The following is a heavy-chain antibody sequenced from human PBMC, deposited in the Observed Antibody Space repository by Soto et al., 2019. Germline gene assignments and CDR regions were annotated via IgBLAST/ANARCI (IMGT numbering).Heavy chain of an antibody. V-gene: IGHV4-31*03. CDR1: GGSISSGGYY. CDR3: ARETRFLEWLLPSYGMDV. Sequence: PSETLSLTCTVSGGSISSGGYYWSWIRQHPGKGLEWIGYIYYSGSTYYNPSLKSRVTISVDTSKNQFSLKLSSVTAADTAVYYCARETRFLEWLLPSYGMDVWGQGTTVTVSS. D-gene: IGHD3-3*01. CDR2: IYYSGST. J-gene: IGHJ6*02.